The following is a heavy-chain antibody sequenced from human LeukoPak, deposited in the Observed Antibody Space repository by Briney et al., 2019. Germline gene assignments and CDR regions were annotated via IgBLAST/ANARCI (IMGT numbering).Heavy chain of an antibody. V-gene: IGHV3-7*01. J-gene: IGHJ4*02. CDR1: GFTFSSYW. Sequence: GGSLRLSCAASGFTFSSYWMSWVRQAPGKGLEWVANIKQDGSEKYYVDSVKGRFTISRDNAKNSLYLQMNSLRAEDTAVYYCAKDLHCGGDCYFGYWGQGTLVTVSS. D-gene: IGHD2-21*02. CDR3: AKDLHCGGDCYFGY. CDR2: IKQDGSEK.